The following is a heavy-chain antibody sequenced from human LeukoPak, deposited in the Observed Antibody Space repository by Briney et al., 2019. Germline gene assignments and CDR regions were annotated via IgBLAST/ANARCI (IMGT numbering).Heavy chain of an antibody. CDR3: ARGAPGSSQPVDY. CDR1: GFTFSSYS. D-gene: IGHD6-13*01. Sequence: GSLRLSCAASGFTFSSYSMNWVRQAPGKGLEWVSSISSSSSYIYYADSVKGRFTISRDNAKNSLYLQMNSLRAEDTAVYYCARGAPGSSQPVDYWGQGTLVTVSS. V-gene: IGHV3-21*01. J-gene: IGHJ4*02. CDR2: ISSSSSYI.